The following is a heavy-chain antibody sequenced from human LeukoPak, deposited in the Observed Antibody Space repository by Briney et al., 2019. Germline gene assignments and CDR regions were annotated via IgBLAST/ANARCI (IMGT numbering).Heavy chain of an antibody. CDR1: GGSISSSSYY. V-gene: IGHV4-39*07. Sequence: SETLSLTCTVSGGSISSSSYYWGWIRQPPGKGLEWTGSIHYSGSTNYNPSLKSRVTISVDTSKNQFSLKLSSVTAADTAVYYCATSMVRGVTDSDGIDYWGQGTLVTVSS. D-gene: IGHD3-10*01. CDR3: ATSMVRGVTDSDGIDY. J-gene: IGHJ4*02. CDR2: IHYSGST.